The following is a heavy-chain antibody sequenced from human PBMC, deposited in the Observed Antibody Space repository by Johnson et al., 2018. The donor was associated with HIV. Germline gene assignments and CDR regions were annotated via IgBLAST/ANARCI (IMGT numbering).Heavy chain of an antibody. V-gene: IGHV3-30-3*01. Sequence: QVLLVESGGGVVQTGRSLRLSCAASGFTFSSYAMHWVRQAPGKGLEWVAIISYDGTNKYYADSVKGRFTISRDNSKNTLYLQMNSLRAEDTAMYYCARVSSIAALWDAFDIWGQGTMVTVSS. CDR3: ARVSSIAALWDAFDI. CDR2: ISYDGTNK. CDR1: GFTFSSYA. J-gene: IGHJ3*02. D-gene: IGHD6-6*01.